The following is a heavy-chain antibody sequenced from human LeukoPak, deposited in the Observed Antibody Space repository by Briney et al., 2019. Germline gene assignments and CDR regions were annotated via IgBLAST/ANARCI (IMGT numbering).Heavy chain of an antibody. Sequence: GGSLRLSCAASGFTFSSYAMHWVRQAPGKGLEWVAVISYDGSNKYYADSVKGRFTISRDNSKNTLYLQMNSLRAEDTAVYYCARGAWLPTLGLDYWGQGTLVTVSS. D-gene: IGHD5-24*01. V-gene: IGHV3-30-3*01. CDR1: GFTFSSYA. CDR3: ARGAWLPTLGLDY. CDR2: ISYDGSNK. J-gene: IGHJ4*02.